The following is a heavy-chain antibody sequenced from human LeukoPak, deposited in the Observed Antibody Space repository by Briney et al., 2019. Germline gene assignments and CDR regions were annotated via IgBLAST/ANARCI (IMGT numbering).Heavy chain of an antibody. V-gene: IGHV3-23*01. CDR2: ISGSGGST. Sequence: PGGPLRLSCAASGFTFSSYAMSWVRQAPGKGLEWVSAISGSGGSTYYADSVKGRFTISRDNSKNTLYLQMNSLRAEDTAVYYCAKRDDSYYYYYMDVWAKGPRSPSP. CDR3: AKRDDSYYYYYMDV. D-gene: IGHD5-24*01. J-gene: IGHJ6*03. CDR1: GFTFSSYA.